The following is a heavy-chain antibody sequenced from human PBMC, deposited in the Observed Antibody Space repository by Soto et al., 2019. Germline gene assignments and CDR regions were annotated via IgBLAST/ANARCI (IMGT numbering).Heavy chain of an antibody. J-gene: IGHJ3*02. CDR2: IIPIFGTA. V-gene: IGHV1-69*13. CDR3: ASVGSTPKLDAFDI. D-gene: IGHD1-26*01. Sequence: SVKVSCKASGCTFSSYAISLVRQAPGQGLEWMGGIIPIFGTAKYAQKFQGRVTITADESTSTAYMELSSLRSEDTAVYYCASVGSTPKLDAFDIWGQGTMVTVSS. CDR1: GCTFSSYA.